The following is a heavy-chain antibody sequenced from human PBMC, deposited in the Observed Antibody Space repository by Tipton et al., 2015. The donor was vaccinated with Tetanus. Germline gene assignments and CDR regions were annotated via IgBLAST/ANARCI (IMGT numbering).Heavy chain of an antibody. CDR1: GGSFSGYY. J-gene: IGHJ4*02. V-gene: IGHV4-34*01. D-gene: IGHD5-18*01. CDR2: INHSGST. CDR3: ASSEGSDTSMVTSFVY. Sequence: LRLSCAVYGGSFSGYYWSWIRQPPGKGLEWIGEINHSGSTNYNPSLKSRVTISVDTSKNQFSLKLSSVTAADTAVYYCASSEGSDTSMVTSFVYWGQGTLVTVSS.